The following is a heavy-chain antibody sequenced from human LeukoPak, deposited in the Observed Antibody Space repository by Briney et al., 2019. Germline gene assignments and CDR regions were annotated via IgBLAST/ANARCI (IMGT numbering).Heavy chain of an antibody. Sequence: GGSLRLSCAASGFTFSSYWTSWVRQAPGKGLEWVANIKQDGSEKYYVDSVKGRFTISRDNAKNSLYLQMNSLRAEDTAVYYCARDKVDIDYWGQGTLVTVSS. CDR2: IKQDGSEK. CDR3: ARDKVDIDY. CDR1: GFTFSSYW. V-gene: IGHV3-7*01. D-gene: IGHD2-2*01. J-gene: IGHJ4*02.